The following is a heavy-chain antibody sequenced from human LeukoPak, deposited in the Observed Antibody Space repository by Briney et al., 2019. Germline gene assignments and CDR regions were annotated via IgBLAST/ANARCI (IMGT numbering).Heavy chain of an antibody. V-gene: IGHV1-18*01. CDR2: ISPYNGST. J-gene: IGHJ4*02. CDR1: GYTFTTFG. D-gene: IGHD5-18*01. CDR3: ARDKGRAYSYGYVDY. Sequence: ASVKVSCKTSGYTFTTFGINWVRQAPGQGLEWMGWISPYNGSTNYAQKLQGRVTMTTDTSTNTAYMELRSLRSDDTAVYYCARDKGRAYSYGYVDYWGQRTLVTVS.